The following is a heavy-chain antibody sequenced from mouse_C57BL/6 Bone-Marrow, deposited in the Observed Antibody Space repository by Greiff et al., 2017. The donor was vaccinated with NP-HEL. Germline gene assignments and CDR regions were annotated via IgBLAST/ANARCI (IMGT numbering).Heavy chain of an antibody. CDR1: EYEFPSHD. CDR3: ARRYGDYGYFDV. Sequence: EVKLVESGGGLVQPGESLKLSCESNEYEFPSHDMSWVRKTPEKRLELVAAINRDGGSTYYPDTMERRFIISRDNTKKTLYLQMSSLMSEDTALYYCARRYGDYGYFDVWGTGTTVTVSS. J-gene: IGHJ1*03. CDR2: INRDGGST. V-gene: IGHV5-2*01. D-gene: IGHD2-13*01.